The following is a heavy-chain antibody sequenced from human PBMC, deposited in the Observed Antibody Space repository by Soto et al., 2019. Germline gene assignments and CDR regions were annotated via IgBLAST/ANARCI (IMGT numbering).Heavy chain of an antibody. J-gene: IGHJ5*02. Sequence: QLQESGSGLVKPSQTLSLTSAVSGGSISSGGYSWSWIRQTPGQGPEGIGYIYHSGNSYYNPSLKSRVTISVDRAKNRFSLKLRSVTAADTAVYFCARELVTQQDSWFDPWGQGALVTVSS. CDR2: IYHSGNS. D-gene: IGHD2-8*02. V-gene: IGHV4-30-2*01. CDR3: ARELVTQQDSWFDP. CDR1: GGSISSGGYS.